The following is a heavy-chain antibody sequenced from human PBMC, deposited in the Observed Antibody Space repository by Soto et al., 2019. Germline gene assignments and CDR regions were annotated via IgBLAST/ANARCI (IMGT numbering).Heavy chain of an antibody. D-gene: IGHD4-17*01. Sequence: EVQLVESGGGLVKPGGSLRLSCAASGFTFSSYSMNWVRQAPGQGLEWVSSISSSSSYIYYADSVQGRFTISRDNAKNSLYLQMNSLRAEDMAVYYCARDDSTVPYFFDYWGQGTLVTVSS. J-gene: IGHJ4*02. CDR2: ISSSSSYI. V-gene: IGHV3-21*01. CDR1: GFTFSSYS. CDR3: ARDDSTVPYFFDY.